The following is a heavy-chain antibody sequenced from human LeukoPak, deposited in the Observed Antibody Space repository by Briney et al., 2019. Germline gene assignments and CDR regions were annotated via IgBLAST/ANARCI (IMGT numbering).Heavy chain of an antibody. D-gene: IGHD1-14*01. Sequence: SETLSLTCTVSGGSISSYYWSWIRQPPGKGLEYIGYTYYSGNANSNPSLNSRVTISVDTSKNQFSLKLSSVTAADTAVYYCARRGSGASLEYYFDLWGRGTLVTVSS. V-gene: IGHV4-59*08. CDR2: TYYSGNA. J-gene: IGHJ2*01. CDR1: GGSISSYY. CDR3: ARRGSGASLEYYFDL.